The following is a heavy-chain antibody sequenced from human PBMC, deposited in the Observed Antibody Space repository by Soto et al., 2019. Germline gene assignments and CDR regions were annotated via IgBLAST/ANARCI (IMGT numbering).Heavy chain of an antibody. CDR3: AGGKTGTTGAFDI. CDR1: GGSISSGDYY. J-gene: IGHJ3*02. D-gene: IGHD1-1*01. Sequence: PSETLSLTCTVSGGSISSGDYYWSWIRQPPGKGLEWIGYIYYSGSTYYNPSLKSRVTISVDTSKNQFSLKLSSVTAADTAVYYCAGGKTGTTGAFDIWGQGTMVTVSS. CDR2: IYYSGST. V-gene: IGHV4-30-4*02.